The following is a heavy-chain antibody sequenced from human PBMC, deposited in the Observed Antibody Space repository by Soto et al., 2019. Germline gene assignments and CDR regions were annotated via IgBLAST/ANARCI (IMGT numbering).Heavy chain of an antibody. J-gene: IGHJ6*02. V-gene: IGHV1-69*01. CDR3: ARSQGSSTSLEIYYYYYYGMDV. D-gene: IGHD2-2*01. CDR1: GGTFSSYA. CDR2: IIPISDTT. Sequence: QVQLVQSGAEVKKPGSSVKVSCKASGGTFSSYAISWVRQAPGQGLEWMGGIIPISDTTHYAQKFQGRVTITADESTSTAYMELSSLISEDTAVYYCARSQGSSTSLEIYYYYYYGMDVWGQGTTVTVSS.